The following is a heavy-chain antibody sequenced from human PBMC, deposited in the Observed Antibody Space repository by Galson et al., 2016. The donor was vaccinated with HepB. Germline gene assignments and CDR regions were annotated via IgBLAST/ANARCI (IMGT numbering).Heavy chain of an antibody. Sequence: SLTCTVSGGSIKFGTYYWSWIRQPAGKGLEWIGRIYASGTTKYNPSFGSRVTISLDTSKNQFSLRLSSVTAADTAVYYCAREREDYYGSGPSIYFFDYWGQGTLVTVSS. V-gene: IGHV4-61*02. CDR1: GGSIKFGTYY. CDR3: AREREDYYGSGPSIYFFDY. J-gene: IGHJ4*02. CDR2: IYASGTT. D-gene: IGHD3-10*01.